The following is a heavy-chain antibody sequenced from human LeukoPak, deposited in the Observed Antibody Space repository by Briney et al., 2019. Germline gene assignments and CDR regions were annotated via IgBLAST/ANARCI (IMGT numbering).Heavy chain of an antibody. V-gene: IGHV4-39*01. CDR1: GASISSSTNY. J-gene: IGHJ4*02. CDR2: IRYSGST. Sequence: SETLSLTCAVSGASISSSTNYWGWIRQPPGKGLEWIGSIRYSGSTYYNPSLKSRVTISVDTSKNQFSLNLSSVTAADTAVYYCVRGSTLRHYQYWGQGTLVTVSS. CDR3: VRGSTLRHYQY. D-gene: IGHD3-16*01.